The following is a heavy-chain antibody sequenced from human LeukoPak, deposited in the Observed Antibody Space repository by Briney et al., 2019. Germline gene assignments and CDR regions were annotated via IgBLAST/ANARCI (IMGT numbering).Heavy chain of an antibody. D-gene: IGHD1-26*01. CDR2: IIPIFGTA. CDR1: GGTFSSYA. V-gene: IGHV1-69*05. Sequence: SVKVSCKASGGTFSSYAISWVRQAPGQGLAWMGGIIPIFGTANYAQKFQGRVTITTDESTSTAYMELSSLRSEDTAVYYCARGRGKVGATKLGYYYYYMDVWGKGTTVTVSS. J-gene: IGHJ6*03. CDR3: ARGRGKVGATKLGYYYYYMDV.